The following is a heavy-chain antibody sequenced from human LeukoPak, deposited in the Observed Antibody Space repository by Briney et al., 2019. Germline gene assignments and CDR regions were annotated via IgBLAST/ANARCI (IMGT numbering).Heavy chain of an antibody. CDR2: IYYSGST. CDR3: ARGEGMNSGSYHFDY. J-gene: IGHJ4*02. V-gene: IGHV4-59*01. Sequence: SETLSLTCAVYGGSFSGYYWIWIRQPPGKGLEWIGYIYYSGSTNYNPSLKSRVTISVDTSKNQFSLKLSSVTAADTAVYYCARGEGMNSGSYHFDYWGQGTLVTVSS. D-gene: IGHD1-26*01. CDR1: GGSFSGYY.